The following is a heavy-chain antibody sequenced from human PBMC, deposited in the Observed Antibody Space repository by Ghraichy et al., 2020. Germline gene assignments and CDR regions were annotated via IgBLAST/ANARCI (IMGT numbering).Heavy chain of an antibody. CDR2: IYYSGST. CDR1: GGSISSSSYY. Sequence: ESLNISCTVSGGSISSSSYYWGWIRQPPGKGLEWIGSIYYSGSTYYNPSLKSRVTISVDTSKNQFSLKLSSVTAADTAVYYCARRVSSTGYGMDVWGQGTTVTVSS. J-gene: IGHJ6*02. V-gene: IGHV4-39*01. D-gene: IGHD2-2*01. CDR3: ARRVSSTGYGMDV.